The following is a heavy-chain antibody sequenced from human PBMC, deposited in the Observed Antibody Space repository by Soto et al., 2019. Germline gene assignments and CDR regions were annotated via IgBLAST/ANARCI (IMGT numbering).Heavy chain of an antibody. D-gene: IGHD3-22*01. CDR3: ARPFLDYYDSSGYYPGNYYYYYGMDV. V-gene: IGHV1-69*13. J-gene: IGHJ6*02. CDR1: GGTFSSYA. Sequence: GASVKVSCKASGGTFSSYAISWVRQAPGQGLEWMGGIFPIFGTANYAQKFQGRVTITADESTSTAYMELSSLRSEDTAVYYCARPFLDYYDSSGYYPGNYYYYYGMDVWGQGTTVTVS. CDR2: IFPIFGTA.